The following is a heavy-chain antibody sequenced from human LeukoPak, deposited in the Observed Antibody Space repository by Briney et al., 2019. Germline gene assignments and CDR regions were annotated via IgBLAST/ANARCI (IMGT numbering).Heavy chain of an antibody. Sequence: ASVKVSFTASGYTFTGYYMHWVRQAPGQGLEWMGWINPNSGGTNYAQKFQGWVTMTRDTSISTAYMELSRLRSDDTAVYYCARDRSVVVPAARRGYYYYGMDVWGQGTTVTVSS. CDR3: ARDRSVVVPAARRGYYYYGMDV. CDR2: INPNSGGT. D-gene: IGHD2-2*01. CDR1: GYTFTGYY. V-gene: IGHV1-2*04. J-gene: IGHJ6*02.